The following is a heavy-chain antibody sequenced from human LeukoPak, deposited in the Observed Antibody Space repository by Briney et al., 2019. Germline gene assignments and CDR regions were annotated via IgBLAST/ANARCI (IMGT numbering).Heavy chain of an antibody. D-gene: IGHD3-10*01. J-gene: IGHJ6*02. CDR1: GASISTGGYY. Sequence: PSETLSLTCTISGASISTGGYYWSWIRQPPGEGLEWIGYIYYTGSIDYNASLKSRLTISLDTSKNRFSLKLNSVTAADTAVYYCARDHSYYFGSQTSTLDVWGQGTAVTVSS. CDR3: ARDHSYYFGSQTSTLDV. CDR2: IYYTGSI. V-gene: IGHV4-31*03.